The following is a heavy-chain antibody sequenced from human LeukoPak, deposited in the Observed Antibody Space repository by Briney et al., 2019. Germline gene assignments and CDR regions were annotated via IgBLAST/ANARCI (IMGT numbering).Heavy chain of an antibody. V-gene: IGHV1-3*01. J-gene: IGHJ4*02. CDR2: INAGNGNT. CDR1: GYTFTSYA. CDR3: AWGDSSGWYYFDY. Sequence: GASVKVSCKASGYTFTSYAMHWVRQAPGQRLEWMGWINAGNGNTKYSQKFQGRVTITRDTSASTAYMELSSLRSEDTAVYYCAWGDSSGWYYFDYWDQGTLVTISS. D-gene: IGHD6-19*01.